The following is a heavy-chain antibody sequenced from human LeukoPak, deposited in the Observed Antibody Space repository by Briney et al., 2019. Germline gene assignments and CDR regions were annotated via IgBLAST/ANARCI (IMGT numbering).Heavy chain of an antibody. CDR1: GDSISGYF. J-gene: IGHJ6*02. Sequence: SETLSLTCTVSGDSISGYFCSWIRQPPGKGLEWIGYIYYNGSTNYNPSLKSRVIMSVDTSKNHFSLKLSSVTTADTAVYYCARGKVSVTASRAGYYYYYYGVDIWGQGTTVTVSS. CDR3: ARGKVSVTASRAGYYYYYYGVDI. D-gene: IGHD2-21*02. V-gene: IGHV4-59*01. CDR2: IYYNGST.